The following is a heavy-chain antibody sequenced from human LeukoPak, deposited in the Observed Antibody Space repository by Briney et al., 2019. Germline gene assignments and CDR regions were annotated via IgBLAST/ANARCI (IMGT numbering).Heavy chain of an antibody. D-gene: IGHD3-10*01. V-gene: IGHV4-4*07. Sequence: PSETLSLTCTVSGGSISSYYWSWIRQPAGKGLEWIGRIYSSGSTDYNPSLKSRGTMSVDTSKNKFSLKLSSVTAADTAVYYCARDSGTTGEVKFDPWGQGTLVTVSS. CDR3: ARDSGTTGEVKFDP. J-gene: IGHJ5*02. CDR2: IYSSGST. CDR1: GGSISSYY.